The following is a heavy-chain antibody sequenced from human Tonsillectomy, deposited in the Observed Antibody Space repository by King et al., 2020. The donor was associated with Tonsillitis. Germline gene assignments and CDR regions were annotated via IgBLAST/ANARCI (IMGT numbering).Heavy chain of an antibody. CDR1: GYSFTSYW. Sequence: VQLVESGAEVKKPGESLKISCKGSGYSFTSYWIAWVRQMPGKGLEWMGIIYPGDSDTRYSPSFQGQVTISADKSISTAYLQWSSLKASDTAMYYCARAMEMGTIKQGYFDYWGQGILVTVSS. CDR3: ARAMEMGTIKQGYFDY. CDR2: IYPGDSDT. D-gene: IGHD5-24*01. J-gene: IGHJ4*02. V-gene: IGHV5-51*01.